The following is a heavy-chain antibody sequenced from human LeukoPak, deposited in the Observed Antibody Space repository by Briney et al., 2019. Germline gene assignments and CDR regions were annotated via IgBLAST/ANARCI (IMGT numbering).Heavy chain of an antibody. CDR1: GYSFTSYW. Sequence: GESLKISCKGSGYSFTSYWIGWVRQMPGKGLEWMGIIYPGDSDTRYSPPFQGQVTISADKSISTAYLQWSSLKASDTAMYYCARSGCSGGSCYHYYYYGMDVWGQGTTVTVSS. J-gene: IGHJ6*02. V-gene: IGHV5-51*01. D-gene: IGHD2-15*01. CDR3: ARSGCSGGSCYHYYYYGMDV. CDR2: IYPGDSDT.